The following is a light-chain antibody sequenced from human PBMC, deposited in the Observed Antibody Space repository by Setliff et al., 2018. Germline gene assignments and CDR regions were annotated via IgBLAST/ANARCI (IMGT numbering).Light chain of an antibody. CDR3: SSFRSIATPEV. V-gene: IGLV2-14*01. CDR2: EVS. Sequence: LTQPASVSGSPGQSITISCTGTSSDVGSHNYVSWYQHHPGKAPKLVIYEVSNRPSGVSNRFSGSKSVNTASLTISGLQAEDEADYYCSSFRSIATPEVFGTGTKGTVL. J-gene: IGLJ1*01. CDR1: SSDVGSHNY.